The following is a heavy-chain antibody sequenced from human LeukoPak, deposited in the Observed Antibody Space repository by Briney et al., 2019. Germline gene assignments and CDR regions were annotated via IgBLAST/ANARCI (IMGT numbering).Heavy chain of an antibody. CDR2: ISGGNGAT. CDR3: AKSYYYGSGSPSLDY. J-gene: IGHJ4*02. Sequence: PGGTLRLSCAASGFTFSGYAMTGVRGAPGKGLKGVSGISGGNGATYYADSVKGRFTISTDNSKNTLYLQMNSLRVEDTAVYYCAKSYYYGSGSPSLDYWGQGTLVTVSS. CDR1: GFTFSGYA. D-gene: IGHD3-10*01. V-gene: IGHV3-23*01.